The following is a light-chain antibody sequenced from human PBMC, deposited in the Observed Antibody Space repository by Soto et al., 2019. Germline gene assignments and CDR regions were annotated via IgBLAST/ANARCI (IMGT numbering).Light chain of an antibody. Sequence: EIVLTQSPGTLSLSRGEGATLSCRASQSVGRDYLAWFQQRPGQAPRLLIRDASKRATGIPDRFSGRGSGTDFSLSISSLEPEDFAVYYCQQYAASPITFGQGTRLEIK. CDR1: QSVGRDY. V-gene: IGKV3-20*01. CDR2: DAS. CDR3: QQYAASPIT. J-gene: IGKJ5*01.